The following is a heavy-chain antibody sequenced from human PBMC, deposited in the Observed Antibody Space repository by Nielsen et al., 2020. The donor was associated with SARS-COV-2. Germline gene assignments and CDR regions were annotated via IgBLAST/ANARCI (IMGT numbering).Heavy chain of an antibody. J-gene: IGHJ5*02. CDR2: IDWDDDK. D-gene: IGHD1-26*01. Sequence: SGPTLVKPTQTLTLTCTFSGFSLNTRGMCVSWIRQPPGKALEWLALIDWDDDKYYSTSLKTRLTISKDTSKNQVVLTMTNMDPVDTATYYCARTTWETLSGLNWFDPWGQGTLVTVSS. CDR3: ARTTWETLSGLNWFDP. V-gene: IGHV2-70*01. CDR1: GFSLNTRGMC.